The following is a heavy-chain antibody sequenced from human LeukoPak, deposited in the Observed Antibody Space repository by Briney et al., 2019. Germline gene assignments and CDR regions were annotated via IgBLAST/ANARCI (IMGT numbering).Heavy chain of an antibody. V-gene: IGHV3-9*03. CDR3: AKDSSATGGAFDI. CDR1: GFTFDDYA. Sequence: PGGSLRLSCAASGFTFDDYAMHWVRQAPGKGLEWVSGISWNSGSIGYADSVKGRFTISRDNAKNSLYLQMNSLRAEYMALYYCAKDSSATGGAFDIWGQGTMVTVSS. D-gene: IGHD3-16*01. J-gene: IGHJ3*02. CDR2: ISWNSGSI.